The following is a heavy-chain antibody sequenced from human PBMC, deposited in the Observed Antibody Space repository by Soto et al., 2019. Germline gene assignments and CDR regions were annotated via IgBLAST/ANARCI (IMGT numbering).Heavy chain of an antibody. Sequence: PSETLSLTCTVAGGSISSSSYYWGWIRQPPGKGLEWIGSIYYSGSTYYNPSLKSRVTISVDTSKNQLSLKLSSVTAADTAVYYSTRQGGGRGVRTPGCMGVLRPGTTVAVST. D-gene: IGHD3-10*01. J-gene: IGHJ6*01. CDR2: IYYSGST. CDR1: GGSISSSSYY. V-gene: IGHV4-39*01. CDR3: TRQGGGRGVRTPGCMGV.